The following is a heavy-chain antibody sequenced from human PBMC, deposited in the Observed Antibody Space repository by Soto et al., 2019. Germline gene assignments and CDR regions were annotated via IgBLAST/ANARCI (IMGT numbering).Heavy chain of an antibody. CDR2: IGPYGTNT. J-gene: IGHJ4*02. D-gene: IGHD1-1*01. V-gene: IGHV3-74*01. Sequence: GGSLRLSCAASGFTFSSHWMHWVRQAPGKGLVWVSHIGPYGTNTRDADSVQGRFTISRDNARNTLYLQMNSLRDEDTAVYYCTRDNNWSYDYWGQGSLVTVSS. CDR3: TRDNNWSYDY. CDR1: GFTFSSHW.